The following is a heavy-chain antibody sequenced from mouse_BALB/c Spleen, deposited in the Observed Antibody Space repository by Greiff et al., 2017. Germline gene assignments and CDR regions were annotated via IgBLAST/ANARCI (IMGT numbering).Heavy chain of an antibody. CDR1: GFTFSSYA. CDR3: ARDDGNYGFAY. Sequence: EVMLVESGGGLVKPGGSLKLSCAASGFTFSSYAMSWVRQTPEKRLEWVASISSGGSTYYPDSVKGRFTISRDNPKNTLFLQMTSLRSEDTAMYYCARDDGNYGFAYWGQGTLVTVSA. CDR2: ISSGGST. D-gene: IGHD2-3*01. V-gene: IGHV5-6-5*01. J-gene: IGHJ3*01.